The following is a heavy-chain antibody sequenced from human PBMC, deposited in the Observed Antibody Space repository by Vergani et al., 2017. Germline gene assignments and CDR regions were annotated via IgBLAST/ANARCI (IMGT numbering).Heavy chain of an antibody. Sequence: QVQLVQSGAEVKKPGASVKVSCKASGYTFTSYDINWVRQATGQGLEWMGWMNTNSGNTGYAQKFQGRVTMTRNTSISTAYMELSSLRSEDTAVYYCAGVPFLEWLPLNYYYYGMDVWGQGTTVTVSS. CDR1: GYTFTSYD. D-gene: IGHD3-3*02. CDR2: MNTNSGNT. J-gene: IGHJ6*02. V-gene: IGHV1-8*01. CDR3: AGVPFLEWLPLNYYYYGMDV.